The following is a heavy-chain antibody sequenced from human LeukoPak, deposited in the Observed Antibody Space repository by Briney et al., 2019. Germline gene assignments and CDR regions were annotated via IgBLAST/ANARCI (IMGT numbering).Heavy chain of an antibody. CDR1: GFTFSNCA. D-gene: IGHD2-2*01. CDR2: IRYDGSIK. CDR3: ARDRCSSTTCSPDY. V-gene: IGHV3-30*02. Sequence: GGSLRLSWAASGFTFSNCAMHWVRQAPGKGLEWVAFIRYDGSIKYYVDSVKGRFTISRDNSKNTVYLQMNSLRTEDTAVYYCARDRCSSTTCSPDYWGQGTLVTVSS. J-gene: IGHJ4*02.